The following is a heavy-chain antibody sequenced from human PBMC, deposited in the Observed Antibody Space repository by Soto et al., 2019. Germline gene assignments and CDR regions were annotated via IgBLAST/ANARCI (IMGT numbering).Heavy chain of an antibody. D-gene: IGHD2-2*01. CDR2: ISYDGSNK. CDR1: GFTFSSYG. J-gene: IGHJ4*02. Sequence: QVQLVESGGGVVQPGRSLRLSCAASGFTFSSYGMHWVRQAPGKGLEWVAVISYDGSNKYYADSVKGRFTISRDNSKNTLYLQMNSLRAEDTAVYYCAKEGGKYCISTSCYLPDYWGQGTLVTVSS. CDR3: AKEGGKYCISTSCYLPDY. V-gene: IGHV3-30*18.